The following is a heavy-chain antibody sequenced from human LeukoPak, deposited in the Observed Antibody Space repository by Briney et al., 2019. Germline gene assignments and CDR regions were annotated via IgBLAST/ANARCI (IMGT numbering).Heavy chain of an antibody. CDR2: KYYSGST. CDR3: ARGRSYGFDFDS. V-gene: IGHV4-61*01. D-gene: IGHD5-18*01. J-gene: IGHJ4*02. Sequence: SETLSLTCDVSGVSINTCCYYWTWIRQPPGEGLEWIGYKYYSGSTRYNSSLRSRLTISLDSSKNQFSLRLTSVTAADTAVYYCARGRSYGFDFDSWGPGTLVIVSS. CDR1: GVSINTCCYY.